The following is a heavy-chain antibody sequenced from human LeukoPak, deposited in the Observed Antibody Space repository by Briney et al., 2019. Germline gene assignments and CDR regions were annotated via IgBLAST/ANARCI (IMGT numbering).Heavy chain of an antibody. Sequence: NASETLSLTCTVSGGSFISDIYFWGWIRQSPGQGLAWIGSIYHGGRAYYDPSFEGRATISVDTSKNQFSLKLNSVTAADTADYYCARRGVPATRGWFDPWGQGTLVTVSS. CDR2: IYHGGRA. J-gene: IGHJ5*02. D-gene: IGHD2-2*01. CDR3: ARRGVPATRGWFDP. CDR1: GGSFISDIYF. V-gene: IGHV4-39*01.